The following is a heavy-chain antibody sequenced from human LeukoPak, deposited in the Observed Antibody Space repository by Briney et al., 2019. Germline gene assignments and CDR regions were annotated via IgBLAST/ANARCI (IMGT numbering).Heavy chain of an antibody. V-gene: IGHV1-18*01. CDR2: ISAYNGNT. J-gene: IGHJ5*02. CDR1: GYTFTNYG. CDR3: ARGGHRRYYYTSGSAFDP. D-gene: IGHD3-10*01. Sequence: GASVKVSCKASGYTFTNYGISWVRRAPGQGLEWMGWISAYNGNTHYAQNLQGRVTMTTDTSTSTAYMELKSLRSDDTAVYYCARGGHRRYYYTSGSAFDPWGQGTLVTVSS.